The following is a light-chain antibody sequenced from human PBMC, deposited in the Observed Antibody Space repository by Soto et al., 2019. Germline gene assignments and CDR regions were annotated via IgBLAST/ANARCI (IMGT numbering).Light chain of an antibody. CDR2: LKPDGSY. Sequence: QPVLTQSPSASASLGSSVTLTCTLDSGYTDYAIAWYQQQPEKGPRFLMILKPDGSYTNGDGIPGRFSGSSSGTARYLIISSLQSEDEADYYCQTWGTGIQLVFGGGTKLTVL. V-gene: IGLV4-69*02. CDR3: QTWGTGIQLV. J-gene: IGLJ3*02. CDR1: SGYTDYA.